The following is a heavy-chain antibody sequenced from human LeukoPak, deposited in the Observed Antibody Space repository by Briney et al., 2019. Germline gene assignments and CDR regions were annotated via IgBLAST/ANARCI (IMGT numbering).Heavy chain of an antibody. D-gene: IGHD3-22*01. CDR1: GSTFSGSA. Sequence: GGSLRLSCAASGSTFSGSAMHWVRQASGKGLEWVGRSRSKANSYATAYAASVKGRFTISRDDSKNTAYLQMNSLKTEDTAVYYCTRHVDSSGYDRDYWGQGTLVTVSS. J-gene: IGHJ4*02. CDR3: TRHVDSSGYDRDY. CDR2: SRSKANSYAT. V-gene: IGHV3-73*01.